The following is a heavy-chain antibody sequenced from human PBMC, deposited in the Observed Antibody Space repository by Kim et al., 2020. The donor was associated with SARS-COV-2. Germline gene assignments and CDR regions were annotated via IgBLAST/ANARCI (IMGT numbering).Heavy chain of an antibody. CDR1: GGSISSGGYY. J-gene: IGHJ3*02. D-gene: IGHD4-17*01. Sequence: SETLSLTCTVSGGSISSGGYYWSWIRQHPGKGLEWIGYIYYSGSTYYNPSLKSRVTISVDTSKNQFSLKLSSVTAADTAVYYCAREYSEDYGDHDAFDIWGQGTMVTVSS. V-gene: IGHV4-31*03. CDR2: IYYSGST. CDR3: AREYSEDYGDHDAFDI.